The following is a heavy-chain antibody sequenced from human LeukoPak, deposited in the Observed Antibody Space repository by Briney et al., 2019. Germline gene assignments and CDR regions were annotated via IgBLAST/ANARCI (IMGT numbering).Heavy chain of an antibody. D-gene: IGHD3-10*01. Sequence: GGSLILSCAASGFTFDDYAMHWVRQAPGKGLEWVSLISWDGGSTYYADSVKGRFTISRDNSKNSLYLQMNSLRAEDTALYYCAKDRGWDGSGHDSFDIWGQGTMVTVFS. CDR2: ISWDGGST. J-gene: IGHJ3*02. CDR1: GFTFDDYA. V-gene: IGHV3-43D*03. CDR3: AKDRGWDGSGHDSFDI.